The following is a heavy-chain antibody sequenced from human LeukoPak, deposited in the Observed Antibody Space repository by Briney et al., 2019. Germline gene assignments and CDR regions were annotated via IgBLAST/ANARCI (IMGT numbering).Heavy chain of an antibody. CDR3: ARFYSSTWQFDY. Sequence: ASVKVSCKASGYTFTDYYIHWMRQAPGQGLEWIGWINPNSGGTNYAQRFQGRVTMARDTSIRTAYMEVSGLTYDGTAVFYCARFYSSTWQFDYWGQGTLVTVSS. J-gene: IGHJ4*02. D-gene: IGHD6-13*01. CDR1: GYTFTDYY. CDR2: INPNSGGT. V-gene: IGHV1-2*02.